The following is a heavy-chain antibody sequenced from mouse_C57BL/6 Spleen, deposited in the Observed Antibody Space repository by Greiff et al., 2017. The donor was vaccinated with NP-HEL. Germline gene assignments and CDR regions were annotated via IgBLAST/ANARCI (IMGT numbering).Heavy chain of an antibody. V-gene: IGHV1-52*01. Sequence: QVQLQQPGAELVRPGSSVKLSCKASGYTFTSYWMHWVKQRPIQGLEWIGNIDPSDSETHYNQKFKDKATLTVDKSSSTAYMQLSSLTSEDSAVYYCAKSDGKGYYAMDYWGQGTSVTVSS. D-gene: IGHD2-1*01. J-gene: IGHJ4*01. CDR1: GYTFTSYW. CDR3: AKSDGKGYYAMDY. CDR2: IDPSDSET.